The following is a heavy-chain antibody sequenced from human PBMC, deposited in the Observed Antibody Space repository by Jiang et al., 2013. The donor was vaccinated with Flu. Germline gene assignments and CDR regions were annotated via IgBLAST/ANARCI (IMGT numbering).Heavy chain of an antibody. CDR3: ARDRLSRPGYNPELDH. J-gene: IGHJ4*02. D-gene: IGHD5-24*01. CDR1: GFTFSSYN. CDR2: ISSGSRYI. Sequence: QLVESGGGLVKPGGSLRLSCAASGFTFSSYNMIWVRQAPGKGLEWVSSISSGSRYIYYADSLKGRFTISRDDAKNSLYLQMNSLRAEETALYYCARDRLSRPGYNPELDHWGQGTLVTVSS. V-gene: IGHV3-21*01.